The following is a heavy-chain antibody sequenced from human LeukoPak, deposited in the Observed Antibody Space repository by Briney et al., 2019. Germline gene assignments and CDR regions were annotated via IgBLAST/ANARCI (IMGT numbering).Heavy chain of an antibody. CDR1: GFSLSTNGMR. CDR2: IDWDDDK. V-gene: IGHV2-70*04. J-gene: IGHJ4*02. Sequence: SGPALVKPTQTLTLTCTFSGFSLSTNGMRVSWIRQPPGKALEWLARIDWDDDKFYSTSLKTRLTISKDTSKNQVVLIMTNMDPVDTATYYCARTYCSAGSCYFLFDYWGQGILVTVSS. CDR3: ARTYCSAGSCYFLFDY. D-gene: IGHD2-15*01.